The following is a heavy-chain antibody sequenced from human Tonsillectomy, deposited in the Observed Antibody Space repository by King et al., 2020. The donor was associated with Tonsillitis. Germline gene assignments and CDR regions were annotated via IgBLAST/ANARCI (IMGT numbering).Heavy chain of an antibody. CDR1: GYTFTTYG. J-gene: IGHJ4*02. CDR3: ARDGIDYGESLGYDY. D-gene: IGHD4-17*01. Sequence: QLVQSGAEVKKPGASVKVSCKASGYTFTTYGISWVRQAPGQGLEWMGWISTYNGNTNYAQKLQGRVTMTTDTSTSAAYMELRSLRSDDTAVYYCARDGIDYGESLGYDYWGQGTLVTVSS. V-gene: IGHV1-18*04. CDR2: ISTYNGNT.